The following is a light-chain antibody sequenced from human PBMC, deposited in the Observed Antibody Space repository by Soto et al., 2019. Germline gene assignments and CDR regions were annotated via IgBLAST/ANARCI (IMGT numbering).Light chain of an antibody. CDR1: QSVSSNY. J-gene: IGKJ4*01. CDR2: GAS. V-gene: IGKV3-20*01. Sequence: EIVLTQSPGTLSLSPGERATLSCRASQSVSSNYLAWYQQRPGQGPRFLIYGASSRATGIPDRFSGSGSGTDFTLTISRLEPEDFAVYYCQQYGSSPLTFGGGTKVEIK. CDR3: QQYGSSPLT.